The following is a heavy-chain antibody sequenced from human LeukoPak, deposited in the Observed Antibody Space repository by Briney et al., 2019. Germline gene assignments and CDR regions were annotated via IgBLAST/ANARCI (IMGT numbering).Heavy chain of an antibody. CDR1: GHRFTNHW. V-gene: IGHV5-51*01. CDR2: INLGDSDT. J-gene: IGHJ1*01. D-gene: IGHD6-19*01. Sequence: GESLKISCEVSGHRFTNHWIGWVRQMPGKGLEWMGIINLGDSDTKYSPSFQGQVTISLDKSISTAYLQWRSLKASDTAIYYCARQGLTIEYFQHWGQGTLVTV. CDR3: ARQGLTIEYFQH.